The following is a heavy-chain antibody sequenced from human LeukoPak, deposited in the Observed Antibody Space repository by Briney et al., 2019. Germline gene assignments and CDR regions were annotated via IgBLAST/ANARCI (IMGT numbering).Heavy chain of an antibody. CDR2: ISAYNGNT. CDR1: GYSFTSYG. CDR3: ARLSVGATPRFDY. Sequence: ASVKVSCKASGYSFTSYGISWVRQAPGQGLEWMGWISAYNGNTNYAQELQGRVTMTTDTFTSTVYMELRSLRSDDTAVYYCARLSVGATPRFDYWGQGTLVTVSS. V-gene: IGHV1-18*01. J-gene: IGHJ4*02. D-gene: IGHD1-26*01.